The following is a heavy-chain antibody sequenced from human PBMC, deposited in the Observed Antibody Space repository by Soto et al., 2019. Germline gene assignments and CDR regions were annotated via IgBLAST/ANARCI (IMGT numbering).Heavy chain of an antibody. CDR1: GFTFSSYW. J-gene: IGHJ3*02. Sequence: EVQLVESGGGLVQPGGSLRLSCAASGFTFSSYWMSWVRQAPGKGLEWVANIKQDGGEKYYVDSVKGRFTIPRDNAKNSLYLQMNSLRAEDTAVYYCARDFAGVTMIVVVNDAFDIWGQGTMVTVSS. CDR3: ARDFAGVTMIVVVNDAFDI. V-gene: IGHV3-7*05. CDR2: IKQDGGEK. D-gene: IGHD3-22*01.